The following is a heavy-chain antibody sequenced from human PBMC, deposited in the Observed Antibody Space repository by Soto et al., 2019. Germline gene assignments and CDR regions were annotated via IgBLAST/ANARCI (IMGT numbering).Heavy chain of an antibody. D-gene: IGHD6-19*01. CDR1: GFTLSSYG. CDR2: IWYDGSNK. CDR3: ARAPRNIAVAGTGFDY. J-gene: IGHJ4*02. V-gene: IGHV3-33*01. Sequence: QVQLVESGGGVVQPGRSLRLSCAASGFTLSSYGMHWVRQAPGKGLEWVAVIWYDGSNKYYADSVKGRFTISRDNSKNTLYLQMNSLRAEDTAVYYCARAPRNIAVAGTGFDYWGQGTLVTVSS.